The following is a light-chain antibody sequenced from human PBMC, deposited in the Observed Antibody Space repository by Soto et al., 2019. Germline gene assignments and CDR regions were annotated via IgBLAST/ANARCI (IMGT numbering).Light chain of an antibody. Sequence: DIQMTQSPSTLSASVGDRVTITCRASQSISNWLAWYQQKPGKARKLLIYKASSLESGVPSRFSGSGSGTEFTLTISSLQPDDFATYYCQHYNIYPWTFGQGTKVEIK. J-gene: IGKJ1*01. V-gene: IGKV1-5*03. CDR2: KAS. CDR3: QHYNIYPWT. CDR1: QSISNW.